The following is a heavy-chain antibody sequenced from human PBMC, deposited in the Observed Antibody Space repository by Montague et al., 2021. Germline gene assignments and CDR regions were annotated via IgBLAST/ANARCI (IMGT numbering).Heavy chain of an antibody. J-gene: IGHJ4*02. CDR2: RNN. V-gene: IGHV6-1*01. D-gene: IGHD1-26*01. Sequence: RNNDYAVSVKSRITINPDTSKNQISLQLNSVTPEDTAVYYCARTSASSDYWGQGTLVTVSS. CDR3: ARTSASSDY.